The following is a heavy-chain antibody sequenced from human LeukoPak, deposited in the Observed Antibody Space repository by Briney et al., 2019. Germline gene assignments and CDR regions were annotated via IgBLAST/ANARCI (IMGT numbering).Heavy chain of an antibody. CDR3: ARGQKYRSGYTVTELGSGYFDY. D-gene: IGHD5-18*01. CDR1: GGSVTDYY. CDR2: IYYTGT. V-gene: IGHV4-59*02. J-gene: IGHJ4*02. Sequence: SETLSLTCTVSGGSVTDYYWSWIRQSPGKGLEWIGYIYYTGTSYNPSLKSRVTISVDTSKNQFSLRLSSVTAADTAVYYCARGQKYRSGYTVTELGSGYFDYWGQGTLVTVSS.